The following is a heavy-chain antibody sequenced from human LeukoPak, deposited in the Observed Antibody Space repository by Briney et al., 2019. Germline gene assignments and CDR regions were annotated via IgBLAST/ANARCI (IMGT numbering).Heavy chain of an antibody. CDR2: ISSSGSTI. D-gene: IGHD3-10*01. J-gene: IGHJ6*03. V-gene: IGHV3-48*03. CDR1: GFTFSSYE. CDR3: AGSYYYGSGSYYTSGGYYMDV. Sequence: GGSLRLSCAASGFTFSSYEMNWVRQAPGKGLEWVSYISSSGSTIYYADSVKGRFTISRDNAKNSLYLQMNSLRAEDTAVYYCAGSYYYGSGSYYTSGGYYMDVWGKGTTVTISS.